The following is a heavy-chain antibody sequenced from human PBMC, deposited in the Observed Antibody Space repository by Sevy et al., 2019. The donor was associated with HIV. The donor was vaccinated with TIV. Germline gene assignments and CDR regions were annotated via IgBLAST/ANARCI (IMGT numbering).Heavy chain of an antibody. V-gene: IGHV1-2*06. CDR1: GYFFTGYY. Sequence: ASVKVSCKASGYFFTGYYLHWVRQTPGQGLEWMGRINPNSGGTNYAQNFQGRVTMTRDTSISTAYMELSRLRSDDTAVYYCARGGGYSSGWRTFDYWGQGTLVTVSS. D-gene: IGHD6-19*01. CDR2: INPNSGGT. J-gene: IGHJ4*02. CDR3: ARGGGYSSGWRTFDY.